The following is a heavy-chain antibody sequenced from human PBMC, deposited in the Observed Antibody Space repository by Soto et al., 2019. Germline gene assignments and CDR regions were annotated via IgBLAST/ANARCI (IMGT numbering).Heavy chain of an antibody. CDR2: ISGSGGST. CDR3: AKATLSSWPKRYYFDY. Sequence: EVQLLESGGGLVQPGGSLRLSCAASGFTFSSYAMSWVRQAPGKGLEWVSAISGSGGSTYYADSVKGRFTISRDNSKNTLYLQMNSLRAEDTAVYYCAKATLSSWPKRYYFDYWGQGTLVTVSS. CDR1: GFTFSSYA. J-gene: IGHJ4*02. V-gene: IGHV3-23*01. D-gene: IGHD6-13*01.